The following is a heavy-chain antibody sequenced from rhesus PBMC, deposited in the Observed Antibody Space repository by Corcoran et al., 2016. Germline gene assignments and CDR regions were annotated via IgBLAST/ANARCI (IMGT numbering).Heavy chain of an antibody. CDR1: GGSIRDAYY. J-gene: IGHJ4*01. Sequence: QVQLQASRRGLVKPSETLSLTCAVSGGSIRDAYYGSWIRQPPGKGLEWIGYIYGSGGLTNYNPSLKNRVTISIDTSKNQFSLKRSSVNAAATAVYYCASFLPDYRGQGVLVTVSS. D-gene: IGHD2-15*01. CDR2: IYGSGGLT. CDR3: ASFLPDY. V-gene: IGHV4-106*01.